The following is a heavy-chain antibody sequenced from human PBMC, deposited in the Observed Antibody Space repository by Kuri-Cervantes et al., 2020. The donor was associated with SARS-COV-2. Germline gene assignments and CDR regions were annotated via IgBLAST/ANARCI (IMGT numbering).Heavy chain of an antibody. CDR2: INPNSGGT. J-gene: IGHJ3*02. V-gene: IGHV1-2*02. CDR3: ARSYDFWSGPSGSAFDI. CDR1: GYTFTGYY. D-gene: IGHD3-3*01. Sequence: ASVKVSCKASGYTFTGYYMHWVRQAPGQGLEWMGWINPNSGGTNYAQKFQGRVTMTRDTSISTAYMELSRLRSDDTAVYYCARSYDFWSGPSGSAFDIWGQGTMVTVSS.